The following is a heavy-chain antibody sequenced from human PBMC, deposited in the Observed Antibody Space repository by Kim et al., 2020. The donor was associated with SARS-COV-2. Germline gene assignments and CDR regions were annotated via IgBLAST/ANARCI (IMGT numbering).Heavy chain of an antibody. CDR2: INPNSGGT. Sequence: ASVKVSCKASGYTFTGYYMHWVRQAPGQGLEWMGWINPNSGGTNYAQKFQGRVTMTRDTSISTAYMELSRLRSDDTAVYYCARGYYDSSGYTGAFDIWGQGTMVTVSS. D-gene: IGHD3-22*01. J-gene: IGHJ3*02. CDR1: GYTFTGYY. CDR3: ARGYYDSSGYTGAFDI. V-gene: IGHV1-2*02.